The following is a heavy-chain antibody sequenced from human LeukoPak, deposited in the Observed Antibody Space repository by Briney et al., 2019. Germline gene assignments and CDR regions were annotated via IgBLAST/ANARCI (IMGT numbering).Heavy chain of an antibody. CDR1: GGSISSSSYY. V-gene: IGHV4-39*01. J-gene: IGHJ3*01. Sequence: PSETLSLTCTVSGGSISSSSYYWGWIRQPPGKGLEWTGSIDYSGSTYYNPSLKSRVTISVDTSNNRFSLKLSPLTHAHTSVYYCARLAGRYSSGWGQGTMVTVSS. D-gene: IGHD6-19*01. CDR2: IDYSGST. CDR3: ARLAGRYSSG.